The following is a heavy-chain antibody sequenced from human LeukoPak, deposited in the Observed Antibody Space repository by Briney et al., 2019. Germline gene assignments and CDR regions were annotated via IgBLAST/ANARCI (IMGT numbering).Heavy chain of an antibody. CDR3: AKRAVAGTLHYFDY. J-gene: IGHJ4*02. CDR1: GFTFSSYG. CDR2: ISYDGSNK. V-gene: IGHV3-30*18. Sequence: GGSLRLFCAACGFTFSSYGMHGAPGAPGKALEGVAVISYDGSNKYYADSVNGRFNISRNNSNNTLYLQMNSLTAEDTAVYYCAKRAVAGTLHYFDYWGQGTLVTVSS. D-gene: IGHD6-19*01.